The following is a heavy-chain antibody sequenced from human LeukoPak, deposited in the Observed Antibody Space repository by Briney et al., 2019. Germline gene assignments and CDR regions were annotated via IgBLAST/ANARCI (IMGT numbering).Heavy chain of an antibody. D-gene: IGHD3-10*01. CDR3: ARDPVGSGSYTYFDL. CDR2: IYHSGST. CDR1: GGSISSGGYY. J-gene: IGHJ2*01. Sequence: SQTLSLTCTVSGGSISSGGYYWSWLRQPPGKGLEWIAYIYHSGSTYYNPSLKSRVTISVDKSKSQFSLKLSSVTAADTAVYYCARDPVGSGSYTYFDLWGRGTLVTVSS. V-gene: IGHV4-30-2*01.